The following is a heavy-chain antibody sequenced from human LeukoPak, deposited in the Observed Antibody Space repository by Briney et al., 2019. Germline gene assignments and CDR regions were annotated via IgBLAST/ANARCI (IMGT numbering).Heavy chain of an antibody. CDR3: ARGYNWFDP. V-gene: IGHV4-59*01. CDR2: IYYSGST. D-gene: IGHD1-14*01. Sequence: ASETLSLTCTVFGGSISSYYWSWIRQPAGKGLEWIGYIYYSGSTNYNPSLKSRVTISVDTSKNQFSLKLSSVTAADTAVYYCARGYNWFDPWGQGTLVTVSS. CDR1: GGSISSYY. J-gene: IGHJ5*02.